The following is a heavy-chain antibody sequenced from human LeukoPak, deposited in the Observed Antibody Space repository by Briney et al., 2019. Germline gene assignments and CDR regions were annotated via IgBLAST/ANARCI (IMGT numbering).Heavy chain of an antibody. CDR3: ARNFPYSKLDY. CDR1: GGSFSSYY. J-gene: IGHJ4*02. D-gene: IGHD6-13*01. Sequence: SETLSLSCAVSGGSFSSYYWSWIRQPPGKGLEWIGEIDHSGSTNYNPSLKSRVTISVDTSKSQFSLQLSSVTAADTAVYYCARNFPYSKLDYWGQGTLVTVSS. V-gene: IGHV4-34*01. CDR2: IDHSGST.